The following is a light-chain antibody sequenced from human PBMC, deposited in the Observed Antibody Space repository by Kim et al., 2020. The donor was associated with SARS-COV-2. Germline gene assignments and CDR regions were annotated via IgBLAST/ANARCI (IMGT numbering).Light chain of an antibody. CDR1: QTMSSSY. CDR2: GAS. Sequence: SPGERATLSCRASQTMSSSYLAWYQQKPGQAPRLVIYGASSRATGIPDRFSGSGSGTDFTLTISGLEPEDFAVYYCQQYASSPLTFGGGTKVDIK. V-gene: IGKV3-20*01. J-gene: IGKJ4*01. CDR3: QQYASSPLT.